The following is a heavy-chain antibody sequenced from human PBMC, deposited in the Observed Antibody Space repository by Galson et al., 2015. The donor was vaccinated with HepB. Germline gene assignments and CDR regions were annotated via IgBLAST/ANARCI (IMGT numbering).Heavy chain of an antibody. V-gene: IGHV3-21*01. CDR2: ISSSSYI. Sequence: LRLSCAASGFTFSSYSMNWVRQAPGKGLEWVSSISSSSYIYYADSVKGRFTISRDNAKNSLYLQMNSLRAEDTAVYYCARDAAEYSSGTASGYYYYYYGMDVWGQGTTVTVSS. CDR3: ARDAAEYSSGTASGYYYYYYGMDV. D-gene: IGHD6-19*01. J-gene: IGHJ6*02. CDR1: GFTFSSYS.